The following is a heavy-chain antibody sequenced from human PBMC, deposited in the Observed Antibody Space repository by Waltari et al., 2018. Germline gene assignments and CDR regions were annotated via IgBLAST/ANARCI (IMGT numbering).Heavy chain of an antibody. CDR1: GLTFSGFW. CDR3: ASGGHVDY. V-gene: IGHV3-7*01. Sequence: EVQLVESGGTLVQPGGSLRLSGAVSGLTFSGFWMTWVRQAPGKGLEWVANINQDGSEKHYVDSVKGRFTISRDNAKNSLSLQMNSLRAEDTAVYYCASGGHVDYCGQGTLVTVSS. CDR2: INQDGSEK. J-gene: IGHJ4*02.